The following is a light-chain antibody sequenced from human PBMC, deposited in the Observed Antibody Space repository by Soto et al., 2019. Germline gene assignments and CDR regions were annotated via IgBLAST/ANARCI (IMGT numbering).Light chain of an antibody. CDR2: NAS. CDR1: QSISSW. J-gene: IGKJ1*01. V-gene: IGKV1-5*03. CDR3: QQYNSYWT. Sequence: DIQMTQSPSTLSASVGDRVIITCRDSQSISSWLAWYQQKPGKAPKLLIYNASSLESGVPSRFSGSGSGTEFTLTISSLQPDDFATYYCQQYNSYWTFGQGTKVEIK.